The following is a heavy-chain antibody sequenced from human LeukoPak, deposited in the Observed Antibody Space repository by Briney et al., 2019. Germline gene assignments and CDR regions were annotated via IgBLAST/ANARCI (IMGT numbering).Heavy chain of an antibody. CDR3: ATGYSAWSFGY. J-gene: IGHJ4*02. D-gene: IGHD6-19*01. CDR1: GVTFSSYA. V-gene: IGHV3-30-3*01. Sequence: GGSLRLSCAASGVTFSSYAMYWVRQAPGKGLDWVAVISYDGSNKYYAESVKGRFTISRDNSKNTLYLQMNSLRAEDAAMYFCATGYSAWSFGYWGQGTLVTVSS. CDR2: ISYDGSNK.